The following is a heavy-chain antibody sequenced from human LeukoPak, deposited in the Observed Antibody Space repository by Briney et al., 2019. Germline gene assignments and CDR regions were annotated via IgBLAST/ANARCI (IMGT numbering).Heavy chain of an antibody. CDR1: GGTFSSYA. CDR2: IIPILGIA. J-gene: IGHJ6*02. V-gene: IGHV1-69*04. Sequence: ASVKVSCKASGGTFSSYAISWVRQAPGQGREWMGRIIPILGIANYAQKFQGSVTITADKSTSTAYMELSSLRSDDTAVYYCARDWGCSSTSCYTYYYYGMDVWGQGTTVTVSS. CDR3: ARDWGCSSTSCYTYYYYGMDV. D-gene: IGHD2-2*02.